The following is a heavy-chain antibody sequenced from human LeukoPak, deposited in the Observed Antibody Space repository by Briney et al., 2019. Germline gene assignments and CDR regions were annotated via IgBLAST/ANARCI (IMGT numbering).Heavy chain of an antibody. CDR1: GESFSAYF. CDR2: INHRGSS. CDR3: ARGSSFDGYCSAGACDAGYYDS. J-gene: IGHJ4*02. Sequence: SETLSLTCAVYGESFSAYFWNWIRQAPGKPLEYIGEINHRGSSNYNPSLKTRVTLSVDTSKNQFSLKLTSVTAADTAVYFCARGSSFDGYCSAGACDAGYYDSWGQGTPVTVSS. V-gene: IGHV4-34*01. D-gene: IGHD2-15*01.